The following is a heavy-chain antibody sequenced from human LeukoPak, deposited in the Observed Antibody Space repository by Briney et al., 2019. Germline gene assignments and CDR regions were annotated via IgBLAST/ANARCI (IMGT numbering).Heavy chain of an antibody. CDR1: GGSISSSSYY. J-gene: IGHJ4*02. Sequence: SETLSLTCTVSGGSISSSSYYWGWIRQPPGGGLEWIGSIYLIGDTYYNPSLKRRVTISVDTSKHQFSLKLRSVTASDTAVYYCASSIGRIPATTLVMGYFDYWGQGTQVTVSS. CDR2: IYLIGDT. CDR3: ASSIGRIPATTLVMGYFDY. V-gene: IGHV4-39*01. D-gene: IGHD1/OR15-1a*01.